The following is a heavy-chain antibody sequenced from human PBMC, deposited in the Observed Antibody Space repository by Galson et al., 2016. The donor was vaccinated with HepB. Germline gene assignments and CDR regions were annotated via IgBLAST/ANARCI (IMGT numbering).Heavy chain of an antibody. CDR2: VSDSGTP. Sequence: SETLSLTCTVSGGSISGSYWSWLRQPPGKGLELIGYVSDSGTPSYNPSLKSRVTISEDTSKNQFSLKLTSVTAVDTAVYYCAGGASALSLWGQGTTVTVSS. J-gene: IGHJ6*02. D-gene: IGHD2-15*01. CDR1: GGSISGSY. V-gene: IGHV4-59*01. CDR3: AGGASALSL.